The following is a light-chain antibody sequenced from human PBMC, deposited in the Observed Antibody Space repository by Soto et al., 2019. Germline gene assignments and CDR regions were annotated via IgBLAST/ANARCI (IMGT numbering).Light chain of an antibody. Sequence: QMTQSPSSLSASLGDRVTIACQASQGIKEYVAWYQQKPGRGPKLLIYAASTLQSGVPSRFSGSGSGTDFTLTISSLQPEDVATYYCQKYDSAPWAFGQGTKVDIK. CDR2: AAS. V-gene: IGKV1-27*01. CDR3: QKYDSAPWA. J-gene: IGKJ1*01. CDR1: QGIKEY.